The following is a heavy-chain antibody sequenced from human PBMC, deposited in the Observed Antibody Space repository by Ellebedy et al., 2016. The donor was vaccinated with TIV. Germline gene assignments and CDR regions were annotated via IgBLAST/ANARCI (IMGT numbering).Heavy chain of an antibody. D-gene: IGHD6-13*01. Sequence: SGPTLVKPTQTLTLTCTFSGFSLSTSGMCVSWIRQPPGKALEWLAHIFPNDEKSFSTSLKSRLTISKDTSKSQVVLTLTNMDPVDTATYYCARAYSTSWYGYYGLDVWGQGTTVTVSS. CDR3: ARAYSTSWYGYYGLDV. J-gene: IGHJ6*02. V-gene: IGHV2-26*01. CDR2: IFPNDEK. CDR1: GFSLSTSGMC.